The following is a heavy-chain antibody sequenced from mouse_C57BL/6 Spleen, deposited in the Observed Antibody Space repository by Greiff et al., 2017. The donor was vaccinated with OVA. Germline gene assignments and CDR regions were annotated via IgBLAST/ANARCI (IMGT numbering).Heavy chain of an antibody. D-gene: IGHD1-1*01. CDR3: ARLDYYGSSYPFDY. CDR1: GYTFTSYW. V-gene: IGHV1-52*01. CDR2: IDPSDSET. J-gene: IGHJ2*01. Sequence: VQLQQSGAELVRPGSSVKLSCKASGYTFTSYWMHWVKQRPIQGLEWIGNIDPSDSETHYNQKFKDKATLTVDKSSSTAYMQLSSLTSEDSAVYYCARLDYYGSSYPFDYWGQGTTLTVSS.